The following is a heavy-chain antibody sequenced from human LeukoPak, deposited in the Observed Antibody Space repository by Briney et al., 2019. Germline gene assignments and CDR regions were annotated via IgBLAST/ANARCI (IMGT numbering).Heavy chain of an antibody. Sequence: SGTLSLTCTVSGVSISSSNSYWGWIRQPPGKGLEWIGSIYYSGNTYYNASLKSQVSISIDTSKNQFSLRLTSVTAADTAVYYCARDRRKSGSYYRAFDIWGQGTMVTVSS. J-gene: IGHJ3*02. CDR2: IYYSGNT. D-gene: IGHD1-26*01. CDR3: ARDRRKSGSYYRAFDI. CDR1: GVSISSSNSY. V-gene: IGHV4-39*02.